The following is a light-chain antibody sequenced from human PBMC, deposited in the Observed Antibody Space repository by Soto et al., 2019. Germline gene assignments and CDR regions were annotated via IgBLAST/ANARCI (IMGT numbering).Light chain of an antibody. CDR1: QGIRND. J-gene: IGKJ1*01. V-gene: IGKV1-6*01. CDR2: AAS. CDR3: LQDYNYPRT. Sequence: AIQMTQSPSSLSASVGDRVTITCRASQGIRNDLGWYQQKPGRAPKLLIYAASSLQSGVPSRFSGSGSGTDFTLTISSLQPADFATYYCLQDYNYPRTFGQGTKVEIK.